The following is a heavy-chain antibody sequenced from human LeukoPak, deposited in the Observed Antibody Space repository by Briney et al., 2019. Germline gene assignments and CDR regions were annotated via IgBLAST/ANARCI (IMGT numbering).Heavy chain of an antibody. Sequence: GGSLRLSCAASGFXFTTYSIHWVRQAPGKGLQWVAVISRDGAKKYFADSVKGRFTVSRDNSENTLYLEMNSLRPEDTAVYYCARVATMVRVPLDALDIWGQGAIVSVSS. V-gene: IGHV3-30-3*01. D-gene: IGHD3-10*01. CDR1: GFXFTTYS. CDR3: ARVATMVRVPLDALDI. CDR2: ISRDGAKK. J-gene: IGHJ3*02.